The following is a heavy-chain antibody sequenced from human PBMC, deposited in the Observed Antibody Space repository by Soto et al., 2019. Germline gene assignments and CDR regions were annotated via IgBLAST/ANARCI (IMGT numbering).Heavy chain of an antibody. CDR3: XXXXXXXSXAIDC. V-gene: IGHV3-7*02. CDR2: IKEDGSEK. Sequence: EVQLVESGGGLVQPGGSLRLSCAASAFTFGNYWMSWVRQAPGKGLECVAKIKEDGSEKYYVDSVKGRFTISRDNANXXXXXXXXXXXXXXXXXXXXXXXXXXXSXAIDCWGQGTLVTVSS. J-gene: IGHJ4*02. CDR1: AFTFGNYW.